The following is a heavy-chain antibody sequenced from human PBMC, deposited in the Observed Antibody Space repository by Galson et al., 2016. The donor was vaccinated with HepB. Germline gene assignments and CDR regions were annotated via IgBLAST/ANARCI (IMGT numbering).Heavy chain of an antibody. J-gene: IGHJ4*02. D-gene: IGHD1-26*01. CDR3: ARDRLVGTTFHPFDY. Sequence: SETLSLTCVVSGGSFTGSDWWSWVRQTPGRGLEWIGEIYHSGTTKYNPSLKSRVTMSIDKSKNQFSLKLSSVTAADTAVYYCARDRLVGTTFHPFDYWGQGTLVTVSS. CDR1: GGSFTGSDW. CDR2: IYHSGTT. V-gene: IGHV4-4*02.